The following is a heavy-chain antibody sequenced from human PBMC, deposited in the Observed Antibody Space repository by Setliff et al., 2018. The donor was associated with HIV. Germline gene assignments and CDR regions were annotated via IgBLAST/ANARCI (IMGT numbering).Heavy chain of an antibody. CDR1: AHTFTGYY. J-gene: IGHJ4*02. Sequence: ASVKVSCKASAHTFTGYYVHWVRQAPGQGLEWMGWINPNNGGTNYAQKFQGRVTMTRDTTISTAYMELSRLRSDDTAVYYCATLDYWGQGTLVTVSS. CDR2: INPNNGGT. V-gene: IGHV1-2*02. CDR3: ATLDY.